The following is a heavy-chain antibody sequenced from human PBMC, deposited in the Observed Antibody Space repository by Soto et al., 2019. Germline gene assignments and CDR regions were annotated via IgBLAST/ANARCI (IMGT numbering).Heavy chain of an antibody. D-gene: IGHD3-10*01. J-gene: IGHJ5*02. V-gene: IGHV4-59*13. CDR3: AKDSAGRGPFDP. Sequence: SETLSLTCTISGGSFGTNYWSWIRQAPGKGLEWIGYTYHTGSTKYNPSLKSRATISVDTSKNQFSLTLNSAAAADTAVYYCAKDSAGRGPFDPWGQVILVPVSS. CDR1: GGSFGTNY. CDR2: TYHTGST.